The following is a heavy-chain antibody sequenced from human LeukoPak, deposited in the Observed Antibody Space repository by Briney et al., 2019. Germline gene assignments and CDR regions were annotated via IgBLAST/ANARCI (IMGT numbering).Heavy chain of an antibody. V-gene: IGHV3-74*01. Sequence: GGSLRLSCAASGFTLNKYWMHWVRQAPGKGLVWVSRMNIDGSVTNYADSVKGRFTISRDNSKDTLYLQMNSLRAEDTAVYYCARDWTGNYGSGSYIPPFDPWGQGTLVTVSS. J-gene: IGHJ5*02. CDR3: ARDWTGNYGSGSYIPPFDP. CDR1: GFTLNKYW. D-gene: IGHD3-10*01. CDR2: MNIDGSVT.